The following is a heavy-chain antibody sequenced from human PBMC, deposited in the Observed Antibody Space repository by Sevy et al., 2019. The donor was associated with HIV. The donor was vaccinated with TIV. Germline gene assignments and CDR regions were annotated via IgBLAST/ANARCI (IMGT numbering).Heavy chain of an antibody. V-gene: IGHV3-30*02. CDR3: ARGRKTTEEWLEELDYYYGLDV. CDR1: GFSLTTSD. J-gene: IGHJ6*02. Sequence: GGPLRLSCAASGFSLTTSDMHWVRQAPGKGLEWVAYVRNDGSNKYYADSVRDRFTISRDSPKNTLYLQMNSLRDEDTAIYYCARGRKTTEEWLEELDYYYGLDVWGQGTTVTVSS. D-gene: IGHD2-8*01. CDR2: VRNDGSNK.